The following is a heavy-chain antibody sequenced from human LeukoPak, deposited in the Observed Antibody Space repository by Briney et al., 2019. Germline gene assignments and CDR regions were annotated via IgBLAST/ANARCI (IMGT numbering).Heavy chain of an antibody. V-gene: IGHV4-4*02. D-gene: IGHD3-10*02. J-gene: IGHJ6*03. CDR2: IYHGGTT. CDR3: ARLIGGPMFYYYYYMDV. CDR1: SDSISSSIW. Sequence: SETLSLTCVVSSDSISSSIWWTWVRQPPGKGLGWVGEIYHGGTTNYNPSLKRRVSISVDKSKNQFSLKLSSVTAADTAVYYCARLIGGPMFYYYYYMDVWGKGTTVTISS.